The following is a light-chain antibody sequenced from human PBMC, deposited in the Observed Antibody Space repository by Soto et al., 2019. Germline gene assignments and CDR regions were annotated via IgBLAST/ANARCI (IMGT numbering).Light chain of an antibody. Sequence: DLHMTQSPSSLSASVGDRVTITCRASQGISTYLAWSQQKPGKVPKLLIYSASTLQSGVPSRFSGSGSGTDFTLTISSLEPEDVATYYCQHDNNAPYTFGQGTKLEIK. CDR3: QHDNNAPYT. V-gene: IGKV1-27*01. J-gene: IGKJ2*01. CDR1: QGISTY. CDR2: SAS.